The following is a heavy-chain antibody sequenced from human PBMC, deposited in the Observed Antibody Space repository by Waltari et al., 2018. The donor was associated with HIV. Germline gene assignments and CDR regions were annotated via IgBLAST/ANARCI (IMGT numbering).Heavy chain of an antibody. CDR3: ARGGYCSSAGCYASRYYFIMDV. CDR1: GFTFSSYW. V-gene: IGHV3-74*01. D-gene: IGHD2-2*01. J-gene: IGHJ6*02. Sequence: EVQLVESGGGLIQPGGSLRLSCAASGFTFSSYWMHWVRQAPGKVLVCVSRINNDGRKTTNAYSVRGRCTISRDNAKNTSYLQMNSLGAEDTAEYFCARGGYCSSAGCYASRYYFIMDVWGQGTTVTVSS. CDR2: INNDGRKT.